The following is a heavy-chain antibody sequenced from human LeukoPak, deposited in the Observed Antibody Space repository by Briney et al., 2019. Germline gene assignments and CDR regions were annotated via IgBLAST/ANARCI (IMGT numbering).Heavy chain of an antibody. D-gene: IGHD3-22*01. J-gene: IGHJ4*02. CDR2: INSDGSST. CDR3: ARVVGAGDSSGYPDY. V-gene: IGHV3-74*01. CDR1: GFTFSSYW. Sequence: GGSLRLSCAASGFTFSSYWMHWVRQAPGKGLVWVSRINSDGSSTNYADPVKGRFTISRDNGKNTVYLQMNSLSAEDTAVYYCARVVGAGDSSGYPDYWGQGTLVTVSS.